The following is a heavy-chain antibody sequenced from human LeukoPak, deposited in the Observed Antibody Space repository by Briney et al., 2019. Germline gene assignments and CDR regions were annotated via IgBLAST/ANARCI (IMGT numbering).Heavy chain of an antibody. CDR2: IHYDGTNE. CDR1: RFTFSSYG. D-gene: IGHD3-10*01. Sequence: PGGSLRLSCAASRFTFSSYGMHWVRQAPGKGLEWVAFIHYDGTNEYYADSVKGRFTISRDNFKNTLSLQMNGLRVEDTALYYCVNSGFDPWGQGTLVTVSS. V-gene: IGHV3-30*02. J-gene: IGHJ5*02. CDR3: VNSGFDP.